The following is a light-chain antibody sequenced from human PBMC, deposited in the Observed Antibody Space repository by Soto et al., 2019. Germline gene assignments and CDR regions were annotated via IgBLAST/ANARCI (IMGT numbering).Light chain of an antibody. V-gene: IGKV3-20*01. J-gene: IGKJ5*01. Sequence: EIVLTQSPATLTVSPGEKATFSCRAAQSVSSYLAWYQQKPCQAPRLLIYGASSRATGIPDRFSGSGSGTDFTLTISRLEPEDFAVYYCQQYGSSPPITFGQGTRLEI. CDR3: QQYGSSPPIT. CDR2: GAS. CDR1: QSVSSY.